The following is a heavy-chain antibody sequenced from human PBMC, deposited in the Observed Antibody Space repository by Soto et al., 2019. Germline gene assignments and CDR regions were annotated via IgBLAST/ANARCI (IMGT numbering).Heavy chain of an antibody. Sequence: GGSLRLSCAASGFTFSSYGMHWVRQAPGKGLEWVAVISYDGSNKYYADSVKGRFTISRDNSKNTLYLQMNSLRAEDTAVYYCAKEYGYYDSSGYLDYWGQGTLVTVSS. CDR3: AKEYGYYDSSGYLDY. J-gene: IGHJ4*02. CDR2: ISYDGSNK. D-gene: IGHD3-22*01. CDR1: GFTFSSYG. V-gene: IGHV3-30*18.